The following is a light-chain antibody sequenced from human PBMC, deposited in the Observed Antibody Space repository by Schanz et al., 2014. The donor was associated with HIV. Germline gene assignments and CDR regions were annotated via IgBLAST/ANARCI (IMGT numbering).Light chain of an antibody. V-gene: IGKV3-20*01. CDR1: QSISSSL. CDR2: AAS. J-gene: IGKJ4*01. Sequence: IVLTQSPGTLSLSPGERGTLSCRASQSISSSLLAWYQKKPGQAPTLLIYAASRRASGIPDRFSGSGSGADFTLTISGLEPEDFAVYYCQYFGNSGGTFGGGTKVEIK. CDR3: QYFGNSGGT.